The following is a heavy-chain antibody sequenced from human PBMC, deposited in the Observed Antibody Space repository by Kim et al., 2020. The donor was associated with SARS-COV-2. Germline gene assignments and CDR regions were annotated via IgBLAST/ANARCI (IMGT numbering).Heavy chain of an antibody. CDR3: VPVPAAQGSGGMDV. CDR2: ISGSGGST. V-gene: IGHV3-23*01. D-gene: IGHD2-2*01. J-gene: IGHJ6*02. CDR1: GFTFSSYA. Sequence: GGSLRLSCAASGFTFSSYAMSWVRQAPGKGLEWVSAISGSGGSTYYADSVKGRFTISRDNSKNTLYLRMNSLRAEDTAVYYCVPVPAAQGSGGMDVWGQGTTVTVSS.